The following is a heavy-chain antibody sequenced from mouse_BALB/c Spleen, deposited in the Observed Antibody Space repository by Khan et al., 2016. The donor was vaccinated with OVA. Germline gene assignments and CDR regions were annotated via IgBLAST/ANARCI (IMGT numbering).Heavy chain of an antibody. J-gene: IGHJ4*01. Sequence: QVQLKESGPGLVAPSQSLSITCTVSGFSLTSYGVSWVRQPPGKGLVWLGVIWGDGRTNSHSALISRLSISKDNSKSQVFLKLNSLQNDDTATYSCAGIEASYYAMDYRGRGTTVTVSS. CDR3: AGIEASYYAMDY. CDR1: GFSLTSYG. D-gene: IGHD6-1*01. V-gene: IGHV2-3*01. CDR2: IWGDGRT.